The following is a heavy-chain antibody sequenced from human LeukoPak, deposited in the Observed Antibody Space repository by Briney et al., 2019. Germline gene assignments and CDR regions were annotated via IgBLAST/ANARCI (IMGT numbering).Heavy chain of an antibody. J-gene: IGHJ4*02. CDR1: GFTFTNAW. V-gene: IGHV3-15*01. Sequence: AGGSLRLSCAVSGFTFTNAWMSWVRQAPGKGLESVGRIKGEVDGGTTDYAAPVKGRFTISRDNSKNTMYLEMSSLKTEDTAVYYCTPGYSYGSYFDYWGQGTLVTVSS. D-gene: IGHD5-18*01. CDR2: IKGEVDGGTT. CDR3: TPGYSYGSYFDY.